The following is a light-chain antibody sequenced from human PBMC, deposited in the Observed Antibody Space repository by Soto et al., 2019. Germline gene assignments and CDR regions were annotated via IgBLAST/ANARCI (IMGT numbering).Light chain of an antibody. V-gene: IGLV2-14*01. CDR3: SSYTGSSTWV. CDR2: GVS. Sequence: QSVLTQPASVSGSPGQSITISCTGTSSDVGGYNYVSWYQQHPGKAPKLIIYGVSDRPSGVSNRFSGSKSGNMASLTISGLQVEDDADYYCSSYTGSSTWVFGGGTKLTVL. J-gene: IGLJ3*02. CDR1: SSDVGGYNY.